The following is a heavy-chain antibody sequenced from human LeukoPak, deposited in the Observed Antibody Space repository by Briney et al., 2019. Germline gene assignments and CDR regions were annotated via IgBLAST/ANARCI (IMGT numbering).Heavy chain of an antibody. J-gene: IGHJ4*02. Sequence: ASVKVSCKASGYTFTSYYMHWVRQAPGQGLEWMGIINPSGGSTSYAQKFQGRVTMTRDTSTSTVYMELSSLRSEDTASYYCARESSVGATSVWGQGTLVTVSS. V-gene: IGHV1-46*01. CDR2: INPSGGST. CDR3: ARESSVGATSV. CDR1: GYTFTSYY. D-gene: IGHD1-26*01.